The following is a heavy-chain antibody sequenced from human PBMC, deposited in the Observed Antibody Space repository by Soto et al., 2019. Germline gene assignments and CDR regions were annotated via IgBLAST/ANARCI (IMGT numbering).Heavy chain of an antibody. D-gene: IGHD5-12*01. CDR3: AKVRATTDLYYYYYYYMDV. J-gene: IGHJ6*03. CDR2: INHSGST. Sequence: AETLSLICAVYGGSFTAYYRSWIRQPPGKGLEWIGEINHSGSTNYNPSRKSRVTISVDTSKNQFSLKLSSVTAADTAVYYCAKVRATTDLYYYYYYYMDVWGKGTTVTVSS. V-gene: IGHV4-34*01. CDR1: GGSFTAYY.